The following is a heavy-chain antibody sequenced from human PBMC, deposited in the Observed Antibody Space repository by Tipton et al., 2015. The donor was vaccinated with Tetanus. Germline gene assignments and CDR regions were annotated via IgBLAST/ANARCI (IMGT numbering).Heavy chain of an antibody. J-gene: IGHJ4*02. V-gene: IGHV4-34*01. D-gene: IGHD1-1*01. CDR1: GVSLTDYY. Sequence: TLSLTCTVSGVSLTDYYWTWIRQPPGKGLEWIGEINHSGSAKYIPSLKSRVTISVDTSKNQFSLRLSSVTAADTAVYYCARANNEFPKKGPFDSWGQGSLVIVSS. CDR2: INHSGSA. CDR3: ARANNEFPKKGPFDS.